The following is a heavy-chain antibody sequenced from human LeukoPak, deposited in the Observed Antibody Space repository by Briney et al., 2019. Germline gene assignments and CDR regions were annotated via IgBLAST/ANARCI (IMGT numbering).Heavy chain of an antibody. CDR1: GFTFDSHG. V-gene: IGHV3-20*04. Sequence: GGSLRLSCAASGFTFDSHGMTWVRQAPGKGLEWVSGLNWNGGSTGYADSLQGRFTISRDNAKNSLYLQMTSLRAEDTALYYCARTRSSGGYSGADYWGQGTLVTVSS. J-gene: IGHJ4*02. D-gene: IGHD1-26*01. CDR2: LNWNGGST. CDR3: ARTRSSGGYSGADY.